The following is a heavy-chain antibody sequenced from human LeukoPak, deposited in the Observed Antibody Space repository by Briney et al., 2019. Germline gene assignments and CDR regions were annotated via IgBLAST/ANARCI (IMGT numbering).Heavy chain of an antibody. J-gene: IGHJ4*02. CDR3: ARRGCIGGTCYGY. CDR1: GYSFSNAW. Sequence: GESLKISCKGSGYSFSNAWSGWARQMPGKGLEWMGIIYPADSDTKYSPSFKGQVTISANKSIRTACLQWNSLGASDTAMYYCARRGCIGGTCYGYWGQGTLVTVSS. D-gene: IGHD2-15*01. CDR2: IYPADSDT. V-gene: IGHV5-51*01.